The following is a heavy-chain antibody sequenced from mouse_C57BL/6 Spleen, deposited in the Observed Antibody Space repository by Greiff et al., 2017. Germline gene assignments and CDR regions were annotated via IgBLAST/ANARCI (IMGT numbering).Heavy chain of an antibody. D-gene: IGHD1-1*01. V-gene: IGHV1-82*01. J-gene: IGHJ2*01. CDR2: IYPGDGDT. Sequence: QVQLKQSGPELVKPGASVKISCKASGYAFSSPWMNWVKQRPGKGLEWIGRIYPGDGDTNYNGKFKGKATLTADKSSSTAYMQLSSLTSEDSAVYFCARWGDGSHFDYWGQGTTLTVSS. CDR3: ARWGDGSHFDY. CDR1: GYAFSSPW.